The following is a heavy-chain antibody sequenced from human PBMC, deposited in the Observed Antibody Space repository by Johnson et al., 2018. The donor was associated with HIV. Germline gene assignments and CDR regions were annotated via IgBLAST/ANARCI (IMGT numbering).Heavy chain of an antibody. D-gene: IGHD3-10*01. CDR1: GFTFSSYD. J-gene: IGHJ3*02. Sequence: VQLVESGGGLVQPGGSLRLSCAASGFTFSSYDMHWVRQATGKGLEWVSTIGTSGDTYHPGSVKGRFTISRENAKNSLYLQMNSLGAGDTAVYFWARGSGVHSAFDIWGQGTVVTVSS. CDR3: ARGSGVHSAFDI. V-gene: IGHV3-13*01. CDR2: IGTSGDT.